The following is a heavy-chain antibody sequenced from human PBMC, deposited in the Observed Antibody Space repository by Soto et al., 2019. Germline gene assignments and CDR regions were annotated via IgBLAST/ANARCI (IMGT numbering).Heavy chain of an antibody. D-gene: IGHD6-13*01. CDR2: ISGGGSNI. J-gene: IGHJ4*02. Sequence: QVPLVESGGGLVKPGGSLRLSCAASGFTFSDYYMSWIRQAPGKGLEWVSYISGGGSNIYYPDSVKGRFSISRDNAKNSLYLQMNSLRAEDTAVYYCARRSSSRNFDYWGQGTLVTVSS. CDR3: ARRSSSRNFDY. V-gene: IGHV3-11*01. CDR1: GFTFSDYY.